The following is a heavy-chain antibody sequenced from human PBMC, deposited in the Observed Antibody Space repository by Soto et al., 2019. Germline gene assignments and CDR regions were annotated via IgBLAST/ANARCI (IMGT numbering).Heavy chain of an antibody. CDR2: ISGSGGST. V-gene: IGHV3-23*01. CDR3: AKEGVYDILRFDP. J-gene: IGHJ5*02. CDR1: GFTFSSYA. D-gene: IGHD3-9*01. Sequence: GGSIRVSCGASGFTFSSYAMSWVSQVPGKGLEWVSAISGSGGSTYYADSVKGRFTISRDNSKNTLYLQMNSLRAEDTAVYYCAKEGVYDILRFDPWGQGTLVTVSS.